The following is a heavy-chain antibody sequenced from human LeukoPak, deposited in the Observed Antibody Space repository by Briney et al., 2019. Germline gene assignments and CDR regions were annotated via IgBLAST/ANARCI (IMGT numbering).Heavy chain of an antibody. CDR3: ARSPRGIYYYYYGMDV. V-gene: IGHV4-34*01. Sequence: SETLSHTCAVYGGSFSGYYWSWIRQPPGKGLEWIGEINHSGSTNYNPSLKSRVTISVDTSKNQFSLKLSSVTAADTAVYYCARSPRGIYYYYYGMDVWGKGTTVTVSS. J-gene: IGHJ6*04. CDR2: INHSGST. CDR1: GGSFSGYY. D-gene: IGHD3-16*01.